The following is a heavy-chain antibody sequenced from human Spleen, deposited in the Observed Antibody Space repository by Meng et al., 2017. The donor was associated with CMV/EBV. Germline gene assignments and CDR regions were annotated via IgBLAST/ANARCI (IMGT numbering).Heavy chain of an antibody. CDR1: GFTFSSYW. CDR2: IDEDGGEE. V-gene: IGHV3-7*01. J-gene: IGHJ6*02. D-gene: IGHD2-21*01. CDR3: ARRDCYGITCYWDYYGMDV. Sequence: GGSLRLSCAVSGFTFSSYWMSWVRQAPGKGLEWVANIDEDGGEEYYVDSVKGRFTISRDNAKSSLYLQMHSLRAEDTAVYYCARRDCYGITCYWDYYGMDVWGQGTTVTVSS.